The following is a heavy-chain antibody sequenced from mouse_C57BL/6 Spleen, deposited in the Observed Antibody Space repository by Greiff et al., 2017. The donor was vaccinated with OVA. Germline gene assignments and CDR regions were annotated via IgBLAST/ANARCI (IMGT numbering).Heavy chain of an antibody. CDR3: ARQDDYAWFAY. D-gene: IGHD2-4*01. CDR1: GFTFSDYY. Sequence: EVMLVESGGGLVQPGGSLKLSCAASGFTFSDYYMYWVRQTPEKRLEWVAYISNGGGSTYYPDTVKGRFTISRDKAKNTLYLQMSRLKSEDTAMYYCARQDDYAWFAYWGQGTLVTVSA. J-gene: IGHJ3*01. CDR2: ISNGGGST. V-gene: IGHV5-12*01.